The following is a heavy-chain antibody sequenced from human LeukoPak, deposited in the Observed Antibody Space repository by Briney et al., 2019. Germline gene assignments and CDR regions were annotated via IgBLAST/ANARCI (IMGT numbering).Heavy chain of an antibody. CDR2: ISWNSGSI. CDR3: ATSSGYYNNYDY. Sequence: SLRLSCAASGFTFDDYAMHWVRQAPGKGLEWVSGISWNSGSIGYADSVKGRFTIPRDNAKNSLYLQMNSLRAEDTALYYCATSSGYYNNYDYWGQGTLVTVSS. D-gene: IGHD3-22*01. CDR1: GFTFDDYA. V-gene: IGHV3-9*01. J-gene: IGHJ4*02.